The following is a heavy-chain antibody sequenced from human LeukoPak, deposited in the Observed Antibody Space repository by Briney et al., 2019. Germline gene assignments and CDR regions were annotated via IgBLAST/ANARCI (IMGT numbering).Heavy chain of an antibody. CDR2: IRHDGSNK. D-gene: IGHD3-10*01. CDR1: GFTFSSYG. V-gene: IGHV3-30*02. J-gene: IGHJ5*02. Sequence: GGSLRLSCAASGFTFSSYGMHWVRQAPGKGLEWVAFIRHDGSNKYYADSVKGRFTISRDNSKNTLYLQMNSLRAEDTAVYYCAREYGSGSSRRRFDPWGQGTLVTVSS. CDR3: AREYGSGSSRRRFDP.